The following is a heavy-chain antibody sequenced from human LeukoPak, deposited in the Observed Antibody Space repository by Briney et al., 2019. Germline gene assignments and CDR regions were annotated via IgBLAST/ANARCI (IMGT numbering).Heavy chain of an antibody. J-gene: IGHJ6*03. D-gene: IGHD1-26*01. Sequence: GASVKVSCKASGYTFIDYYLHWVQQAPGKGLQWMGRVDPEDGATLYAENFQGRVTMTTDTSTSTAYMELRSLRSDDTAVYYCARSYSGSLIYYYMDVWGKGTTVTVSS. CDR1: GYTFIDYY. CDR3: ARSYSGSLIYYYMDV. CDR2: VDPEDGAT. V-gene: IGHV1-69-2*01.